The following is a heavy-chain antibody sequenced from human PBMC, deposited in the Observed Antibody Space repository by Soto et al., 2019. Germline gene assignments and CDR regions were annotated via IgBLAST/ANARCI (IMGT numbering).Heavy chain of an antibody. CDR2: IVPLFGTA. Sequence: QVQLVQSGAEVKEPGSSVNVSCKTSGGTFGNTAVTWVRQVPGQGLEWIGGIVPLFGTANYAQKFRGRVMIIAHELTSTDYMDLSSLRSDDPAIYYCARDGDTGYSFWSGPLGGGRFDPWGQGTLVTVSS. J-gene: IGHJ5*02. CDR1: GGTFGNTA. D-gene: IGHD3-3*01. V-gene: IGHV1-69*12. CDR3: ARDGDTGYSFWSGPLGGGRFDP.